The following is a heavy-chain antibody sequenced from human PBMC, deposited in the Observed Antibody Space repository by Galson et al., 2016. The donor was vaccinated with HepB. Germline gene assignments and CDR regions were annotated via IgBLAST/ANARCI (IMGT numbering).Heavy chain of an antibody. Sequence: CAISGDSVSSNSAAWNWIRQSPSRGLEWXXXTYXXXKXXXDYATCVIXRITITXDTFXHQVSLHXXSVTXQDTAGYYCVRRXLGAFDXXGPGTLVTVSA. J-gene: IGHJ4*02. V-gene: IGHV6-1*01. CDR2: TYXXXKXXX. D-gene: IGHD3-16*01. CDR3: VRRXLGAFDX. CDR1: GDSVSSNSAA.